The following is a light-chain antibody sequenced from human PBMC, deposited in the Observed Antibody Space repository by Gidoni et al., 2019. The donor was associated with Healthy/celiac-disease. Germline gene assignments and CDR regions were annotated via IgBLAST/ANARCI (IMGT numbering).Light chain of an antibody. CDR1: QSLSRTY. J-gene: IGKJ2*01. CDR3: QQYGGSPPMYT. CDR2: GAS. V-gene: IGKV3-20*01. Sequence: EIVLTQSPGTLSLSPGERATLSCRASQSLSRTYLAWYQQKPGQAPRLLIYGASSRATGIPDSFSGSGSGTDFTLTISRLEPEDFAVYYCQQYGGSPPMYTFGQGTKLEIK.